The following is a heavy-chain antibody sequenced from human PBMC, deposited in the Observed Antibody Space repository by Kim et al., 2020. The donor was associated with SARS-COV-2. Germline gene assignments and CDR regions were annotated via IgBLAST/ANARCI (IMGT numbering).Heavy chain of an antibody. V-gene: IGHV4-39*01. CDR3: ARLNLDTAYWYYYGMDV. D-gene: IGHD5-18*01. CDR1: GGSISSSSYY. CDR2: IYYSGST. J-gene: IGHJ6*02. Sequence: SETLSLTCTVSGGSISSSSYYWGWIRQPPGKGLEWIGSIYYSGSTYYNPSLKSRVTISVDTSKNQFSLKLSSVTAADTAVYYCARLNLDTAYWYYYGMDVWGQGTTVTVSS.